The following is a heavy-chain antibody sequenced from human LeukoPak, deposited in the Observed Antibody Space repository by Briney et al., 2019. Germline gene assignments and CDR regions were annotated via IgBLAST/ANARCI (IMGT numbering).Heavy chain of an antibody. CDR2: INTGNGNT. V-gene: IGHV1-3*03. Sequence: RASVKVSCKASEYTFSSYAIHWVRQAPGQRLEWMGWINTGNGNTKYSQEFQGRVTISRDTSASTAYMELSSLRSEDMAVYYCARDGCDSTNCHLGAFDIWGQGTMVTVSS. J-gene: IGHJ3*02. CDR3: ARDGCDSTNCHLGAFDI. CDR1: EYTFSSYA. D-gene: IGHD2-2*01.